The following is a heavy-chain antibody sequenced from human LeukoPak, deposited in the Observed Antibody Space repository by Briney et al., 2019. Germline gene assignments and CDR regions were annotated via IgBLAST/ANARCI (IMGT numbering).Heavy chain of an antibody. Sequence: GASVKVSCKASGYTFTGYYMHWVRQAPGQGLEWMGWINPDSGGTNYAQKFQGRVTMTRDTSISTAYIELSRLRSDDTAVYSCARSGYYLPGFAAFDIWGQGTMVTVSS. V-gene: IGHV1-2*02. D-gene: IGHD3-22*01. CDR2: INPDSGGT. CDR3: ARSGYYLPGFAAFDI. J-gene: IGHJ3*02. CDR1: GYTFTGYY.